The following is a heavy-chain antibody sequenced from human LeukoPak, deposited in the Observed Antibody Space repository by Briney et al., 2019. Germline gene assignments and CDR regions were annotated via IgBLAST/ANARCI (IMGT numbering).Heavy chain of an antibody. CDR1: AGSISSDGYF. Sequence: PSQTLSLTCTVSAGSISSDGYFWSWIRQHPEKGLEWIGYIYYSGITYYNPSLKNRVTISVDTSNNPFSLKVKSVTAADTAVYYCARWVDYWGRGTLVTVSS. CDR3: ARWVDY. J-gene: IGHJ4*02. CDR2: IYYSGIT. V-gene: IGHV4-31*03.